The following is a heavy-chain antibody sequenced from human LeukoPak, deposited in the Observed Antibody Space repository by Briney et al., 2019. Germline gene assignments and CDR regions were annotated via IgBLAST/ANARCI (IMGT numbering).Heavy chain of an antibody. CDR2: ISNSGDNT. CDR1: VFTFTSYA. Sequence: PGGSLRLSCSASVFTFTSYAMSWVRQAPGGGLEWVSAISNSGDNTYYADSVKGRFTISRDNSKNALYLKMNSLKAEDTAVYYCAKRLGPGKPYGACDAGNDYWGQGTLVTVSS. CDR3: AKRLGPGKPYGACDAGNDY. V-gene: IGHV3-23*01. J-gene: IGHJ4*02. D-gene: IGHD2-2*01.